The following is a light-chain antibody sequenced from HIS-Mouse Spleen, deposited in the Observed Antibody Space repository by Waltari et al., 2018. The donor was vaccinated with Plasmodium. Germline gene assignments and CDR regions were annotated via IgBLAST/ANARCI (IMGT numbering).Light chain of an antibody. CDR1: SSDVGSSNL. CDR3: CSYAGSSTYV. J-gene: IGLJ1*01. Sequence: QSALTQPASVSGSPGQSLNISCPGPSSDVGSSNLFSWYQQHPGKTPKLMIYEGSKPPSGVSNRFSGSKSGNTASLTISGLQAEDEADYYCCSYAGSSTYVFGTGTKVTVL. CDR2: EGS. V-gene: IGLV2-23*01.